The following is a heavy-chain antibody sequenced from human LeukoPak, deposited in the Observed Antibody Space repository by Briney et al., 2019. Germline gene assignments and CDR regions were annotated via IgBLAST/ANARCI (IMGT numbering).Heavy chain of an antibody. CDR2: INPNSGGT. CDR1: GYTFTSYY. V-gene: IGHV1-2*02. D-gene: IGHD3-10*01. J-gene: IGHJ4*02. Sequence: ASVTVSCKTSGYTFTSYYIHWLRQAPGQRFEWMGWINPNSGGTNYAQKLQGRVTMTRDTSISTAYMELSRLRSDDTAVYYCARDLEYYYGSGSSEWGQGTLVTVSS. CDR3: ARDLEYYYGSGSSE.